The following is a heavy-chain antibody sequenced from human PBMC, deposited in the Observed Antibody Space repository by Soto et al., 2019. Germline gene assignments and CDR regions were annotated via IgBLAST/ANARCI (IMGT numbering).Heavy chain of an antibody. V-gene: IGHV3-23*01. Sequence: GGSLRLSCAASGFTFSSYAMSWVRQAPGKGLEWVSAISGSGGSTYYADSVKGRFTISRDNSKNTLYLQMNSLRAEDTAVYYCAKAQYYYDSSGLYYFDYWGQGTLVAVSS. CDR1: GFTFSSYA. J-gene: IGHJ4*02. CDR3: AKAQYYYDSSGLYYFDY. CDR2: ISGSGGST. D-gene: IGHD3-22*01.